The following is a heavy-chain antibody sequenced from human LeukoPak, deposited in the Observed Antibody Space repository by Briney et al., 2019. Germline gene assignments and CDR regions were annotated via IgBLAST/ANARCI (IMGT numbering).Heavy chain of an antibody. Sequence: GGSLRLSCAASGFTFSSYWMSWVRQAPGKGLEWVANIKQDGSEKYYVDSVKGRFTISRDNAKNSLYLQMTSLRAEDTAVYYCARAQPGYSYGYDYWGQGTLVTVSS. J-gene: IGHJ4*02. CDR3: ARAQPGYSYGYDY. CDR1: GFTFSSYW. D-gene: IGHD5-18*01. CDR2: IKQDGSEK. V-gene: IGHV3-7*01.